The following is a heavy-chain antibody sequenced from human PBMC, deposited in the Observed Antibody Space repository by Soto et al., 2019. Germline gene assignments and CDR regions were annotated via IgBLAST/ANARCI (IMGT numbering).Heavy chain of an antibody. CDR1: GGSISSSNW. V-gene: IGHV4-4*02. D-gene: IGHD3-9*01. Sequence: PSETLSLTCAVSGGSISSSNWWSWVRQPPGKGLEWIGEIYHSGSTNYNPSLKSRVTISVDKSKNQFSLKLSSVTAADTAVYYCAVRGYFDWLFPYYYGMDVWGQGTTVTVSS. CDR3: AVRGYFDWLFPYYYGMDV. CDR2: IYHSGST. J-gene: IGHJ6*02.